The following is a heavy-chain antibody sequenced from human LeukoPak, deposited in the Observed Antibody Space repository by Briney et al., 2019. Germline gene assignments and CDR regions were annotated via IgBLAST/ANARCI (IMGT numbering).Heavy chain of an antibody. V-gene: IGHV3-21*01. D-gene: IGHD5-12*01. J-gene: IGHJ3*02. CDR2: ISRGSTYI. CDR3: ARDGSVANTAAFDI. Sequence: GGSLRLSCAASGFIFSGYTMIWVRQAPGKGLEWVSSISRGSTYIFYADSVKGRFTISRDNAKNSLYLQMNSLRAEDTAVYYCARDGSVANTAAFDIWVQGTMLTVSS. CDR1: GFIFSGYT.